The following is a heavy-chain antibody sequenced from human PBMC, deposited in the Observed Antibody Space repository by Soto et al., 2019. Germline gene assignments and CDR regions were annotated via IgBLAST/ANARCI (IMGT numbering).Heavy chain of an antibody. Sequence: PTRVSTTEVLGMSGTFAGFPLSTNEVGVGWIRQPPGKALEWLALIYWNDDKRYSPSLKSRLTITKDTSKNQVVLTMTNMDPVDTATYYCAHTELDYGSGSLTTFIRYWGQGTLVTVSS. D-gene: IGHD3-10*01. J-gene: IGHJ4*02. CDR1: GFPLSTNEVG. CDR2: IYWNDDK. CDR3: AHTELDYGSGSLTTFIRY. V-gene: IGHV2-5*01.